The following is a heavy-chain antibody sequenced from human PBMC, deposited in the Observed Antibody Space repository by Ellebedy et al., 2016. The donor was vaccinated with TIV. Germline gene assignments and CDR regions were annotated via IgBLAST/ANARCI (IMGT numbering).Heavy chain of an antibody. J-gene: IGHJ6*02. CDR1: GYTFHIYY. CDR2: INPSGGAT. V-gene: IGHV1-46*02. CDR3: ARGVAYGDLFYYYGMDI. Sequence: ASVKVSCKASGYTFHIYYIQWVRQAPGQGLEWMGIINPSGGATNYAQKFQGRVTMTSETSTNTVSMELSSLRSEDTAVYYCARGVAYGDLFYYYGMDIWGQGTTVTVTS. D-gene: IGHD4-17*01.